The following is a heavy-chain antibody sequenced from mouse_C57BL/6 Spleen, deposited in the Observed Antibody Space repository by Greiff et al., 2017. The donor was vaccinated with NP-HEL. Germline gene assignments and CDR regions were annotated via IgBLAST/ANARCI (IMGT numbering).Heavy chain of an antibody. CDR1: GFTFSDYG. Sequence: EVKLVESGGGLVKPGGSLKLSCAASGFTFSDYGMHWVRQAPEKGLEWVAYISSGSSTIYYADTVKGRFTISRDNAKNTLCLQMTSLRSEDTAMYYCARRRLYYAMDYWGQGTSVTVSS. D-gene: IGHD3-2*02. CDR2: ISSGSSTI. J-gene: IGHJ4*01. CDR3: ARRRLYYAMDY. V-gene: IGHV5-17*01.